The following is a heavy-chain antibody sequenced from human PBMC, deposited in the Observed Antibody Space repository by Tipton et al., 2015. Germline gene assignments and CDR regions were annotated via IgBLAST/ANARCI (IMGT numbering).Heavy chain of an antibody. CDR3: ARSRYTVTPDS. V-gene: IGHV4-34*12. J-gene: IGHJ4*02. D-gene: IGHD4-17*01. Sequence: TLSLTCAVYGGSFSGYSWSWIRQPPGKGLEWIGSFFHSGNTFHNPSLRSRVIISVDTSKNQISLTVTSVTAADTAVYYCARSRYTVTPDSWGQGTLVTVSS. CDR1: GGSFSGYS. CDR2: FFHSGNT.